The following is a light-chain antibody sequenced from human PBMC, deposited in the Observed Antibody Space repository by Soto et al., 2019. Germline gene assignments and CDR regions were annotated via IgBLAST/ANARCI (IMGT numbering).Light chain of an antibody. J-gene: IGLJ2*01. CDR3: SSYAGSNNLV. CDR2: EVS. CDR1: SSDVGGYNS. Sequence: QSVLTQPPSASGSPGQSVTIPCTGTSSDVGGYNSVSWYQQHPGKVPKRMIYEVSKRPSGVPDRFSGSKSGNTASLTVSGLQAEDEADYYCSSYAGSNNLVFGGGTKLTVL. V-gene: IGLV2-8*01.